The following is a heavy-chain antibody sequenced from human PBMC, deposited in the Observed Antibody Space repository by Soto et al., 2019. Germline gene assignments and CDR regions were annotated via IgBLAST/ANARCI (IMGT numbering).Heavy chain of an antibody. CDR2: IYYSGGT. D-gene: IGHD4-17*01. CDR3: ARLFSTTVTFDY. Sequence: ETLSLTCSVSGGSISSTSYYWGWIRQPPGKGLEWIGNIYYSGGTYYNPSLKSRVTISVDTSKNQFSLKLSSLTAADSAVYYCARLFSTTVTFDYWSQGTLVTVPQ. V-gene: IGHV4-39*01. J-gene: IGHJ4*02. CDR1: GGSISSTSYY.